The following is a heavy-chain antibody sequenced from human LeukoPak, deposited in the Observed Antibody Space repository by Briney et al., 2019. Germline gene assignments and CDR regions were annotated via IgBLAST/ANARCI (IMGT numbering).Heavy chain of an antibody. V-gene: IGHV3-23*01. J-gene: IGHJ4*02. CDR1: GFTLSTYA. CDR3: AKSAIRLPALDY. D-gene: IGHD5-18*01. CDR2: ISGSGGST. Sequence: GGSLRLSCAASGFTLSTYAMSWVRQAPGKGLGWVSGISGSGGSTYYADSVKGRFTISRDNSKNTLYLQMNSLRAEDTAVYYCAKSAIRLPALDYWGQGTLVTVSS.